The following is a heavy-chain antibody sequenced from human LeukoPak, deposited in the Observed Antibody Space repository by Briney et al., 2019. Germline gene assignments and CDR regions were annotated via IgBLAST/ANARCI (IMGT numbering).Heavy chain of an antibody. D-gene: IGHD5-18*01. CDR1: GYTFTSYD. CDR3: ARGMGEKWVRYSYGAMDV. V-gene: IGHV1-8*01. J-gene: IGHJ6*02. CDR2: MNPNSGNI. Sequence: GASVKVSCTASGYTFTSYDINWVRQAAGQGLEWMGWMNPNSGNIGYAQKFQGRVTMTRNTSISTAYMELSSLRSEDTAVYYCARGMGEKWVRYSYGAMDVWGQGTTVTVSS.